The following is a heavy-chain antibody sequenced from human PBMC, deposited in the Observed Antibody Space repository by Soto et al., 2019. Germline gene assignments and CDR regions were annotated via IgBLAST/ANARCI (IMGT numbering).Heavy chain of an antibody. CDR1: GGSISSYY. CDR2: IYYSGST. J-gene: IGHJ4*02. V-gene: IGHV4-59*01. CDR3: ARMVSGSYGEDS. Sequence: PETLSLTCTVSGGSISSYYWSWIRQPPGKGLEWIGYIYYSGSTNYNPSLKSRVTISVDTSMNQFSLKLSYVTAAVTAVYYCARMVSGSYGEDSWGQGTLVTVSS. D-gene: IGHD1-26*01.